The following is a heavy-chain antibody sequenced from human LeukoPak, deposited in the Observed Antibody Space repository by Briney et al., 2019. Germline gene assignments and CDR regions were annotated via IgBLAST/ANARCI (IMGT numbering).Heavy chain of an antibody. CDR1: GGSISSYY. CDR3: ARQRSLWFGELLYPWYFDY. V-gene: IGHV4-4*07. D-gene: IGHD3-10*01. Sequence: LSETLSLTCTVSGGSISSYYWSWIRQPAGKGLEWIGRIYTSGSTNYNPSLKSRVTMSVDTSKNQFSLKLSSVTAADTAVYYCARQRSLWFGELLYPWYFDYWGQGTLVTVSS. J-gene: IGHJ4*02. CDR2: IYTSGST.